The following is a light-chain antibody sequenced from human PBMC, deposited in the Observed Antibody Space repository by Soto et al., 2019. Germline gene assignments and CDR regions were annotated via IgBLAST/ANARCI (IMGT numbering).Light chain of an antibody. CDR2: AAS. J-gene: IGKJ5*01. V-gene: IGKV1-39*01. CDR3: QQTYSSPIT. Sequence: DTQMNQSPSSLSASVGDSVAITCRASQSISSYLNWYQQKPGKAPKLLISAASILQSGVPSRFSGSGSGTDFTLTLSNLQPEDFAGYYCQQTYSSPITFGQGTRLEIK. CDR1: QSISSY.